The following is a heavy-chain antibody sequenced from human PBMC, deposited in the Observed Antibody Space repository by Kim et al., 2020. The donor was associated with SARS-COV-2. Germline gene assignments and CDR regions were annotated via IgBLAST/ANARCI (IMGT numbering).Heavy chain of an antibody. CDR3: AKARTAMVDY. CDR1: GFTFSSYG. D-gene: IGHD5-18*01. Sequence: GGSLRLSCAASGFTFSSYGMHWVRQAPGKGLEWVAVISYDGSNKYYADSVKGRFTISRDNSKNTLYLQMNSLRAEDTAVYYCAKARTAMVDYWGQGTLAT. J-gene: IGHJ4*02. CDR2: ISYDGSNK. V-gene: IGHV3-30*18.